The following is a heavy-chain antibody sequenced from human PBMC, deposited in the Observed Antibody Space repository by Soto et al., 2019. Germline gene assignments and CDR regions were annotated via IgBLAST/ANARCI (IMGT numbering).Heavy chain of an antibody. Sequence: ASVKVSCKASGYTFTSYGISWVRQAPGQGLEWMGWISAYNGNTNYAQKLQGRVTMTTDTSTSTAYMELRSLRSDDTAVYYCASDIGWNDVSVGSYYYGMDVWGQGTTVTVSS. J-gene: IGHJ6*02. D-gene: IGHD1-1*01. CDR3: ASDIGWNDVSVGSYYYGMDV. CDR2: ISAYNGNT. CDR1: GYTFTSYG. V-gene: IGHV1-18*01.